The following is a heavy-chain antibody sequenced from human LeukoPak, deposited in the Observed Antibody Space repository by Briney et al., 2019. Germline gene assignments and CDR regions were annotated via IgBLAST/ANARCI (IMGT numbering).Heavy chain of an antibody. CDR3: AKDQCTRTSCDGYPGY. CDR1: GFTFSSYG. CDR2: IYFDGSTK. J-gene: IGHJ4*02. D-gene: IGHD2-2*01. Sequence: PGGSLRLSCAASGFTFSSYGMHWVRQAPGKGREWVAFIYFDGSTKYSGDSVKGRFTISRDNSKNTMYLQMNSLRPEDTAVYYCAKDQCTRTSCDGYPGYWGQGSLVTVSS. V-gene: IGHV3-30*02.